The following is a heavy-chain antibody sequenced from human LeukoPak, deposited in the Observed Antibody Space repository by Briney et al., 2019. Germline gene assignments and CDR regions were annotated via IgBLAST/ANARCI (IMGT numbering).Heavy chain of an antibody. Sequence: GGSLKLSCSTPGITFSSHWMSLVRQAPGKGLEWVANIKQDGSEKYYVDSVKGRFTISRDSAKNSLYLQMNSLRAEDTAVYYSARYGAAACGQKIIDAFDIWGQGTMVTASS. CDR1: GITFSSHW. V-gene: IGHV3-7*01. J-gene: IGHJ3*02. CDR2: IKQDGSEK. CDR3: ARYGAAACGQKIIDAFDI. D-gene: IGHD6-13*01.